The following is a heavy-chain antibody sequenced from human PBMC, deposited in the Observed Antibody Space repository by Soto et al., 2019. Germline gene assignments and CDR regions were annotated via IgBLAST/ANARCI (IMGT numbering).Heavy chain of an antibody. J-gene: IGHJ4*02. D-gene: IGHD6-19*01. V-gene: IGHV4-59*01. CDR1: GGSISSYY. CDR2: IYYSGST. Sequence: SETLSLTCTVSGGSISSYYWSWIRQPPGKGLEWIGYIYYSGSTNYNPSLNSRVTISVDTSKNQFSLKLRSVTAADTAVYYCARETKEQWLEGSFDYWGQGTLVTVSS. CDR3: ARETKEQWLEGSFDY.